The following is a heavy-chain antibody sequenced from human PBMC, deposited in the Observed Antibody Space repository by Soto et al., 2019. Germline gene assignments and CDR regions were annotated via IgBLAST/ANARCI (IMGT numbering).Heavy chain of an antibody. D-gene: IGHD4-17*01. Sequence: PSETLSLTCAVYGVSFSGYYWSWIRQPPGKGLEWIGEINHSGSTNYNPSLKSRVTISVDTSKNQFSLKLSSVTAADTAVYYCATRLRWYNWFDTGGQRTPGTV. V-gene: IGHV4-34*01. CDR1: GVSFSGYY. CDR3: ATRLRWYNWFDT. CDR2: INHSGST. J-gene: IGHJ5*02.